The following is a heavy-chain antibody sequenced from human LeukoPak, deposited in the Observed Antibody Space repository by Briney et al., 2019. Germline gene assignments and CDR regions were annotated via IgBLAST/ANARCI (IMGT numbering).Heavy chain of an antibody. CDR1: GYRFTTYW. D-gene: IGHD1-1*01. CDR3: ARLRWRNSDAFDI. V-gene: IGHV5-51*01. CDR2: IYPGDSDT. J-gene: IGHJ3*02. Sequence: GESLKISCKGSGYRFTTYWIGWVRQMPGKGLECMGIIYPGDSDTRYSPSFQGQVTISADKSISTAYLQWSSLKASDTAMYYCARLRWRNSDAFDIWGQGTRVTVSS.